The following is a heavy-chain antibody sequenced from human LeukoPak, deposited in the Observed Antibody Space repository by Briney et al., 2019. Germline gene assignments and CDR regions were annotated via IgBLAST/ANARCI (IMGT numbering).Heavy chain of an antibody. D-gene: IGHD3-22*01. CDR2: ISGSGGST. CDR1: GFTFSSYA. V-gene: IGHV3-23*01. Sequence: GGSLRLSCAASGFTFSSYAMSWVRQAPGKGLEWVSAISGSGGSTYYADSVKGRFTISRDNSKNTLYLQMNSLRAEDTAVYYCARIQFQNPYYYDSSGYFPDAFDIWGQGTMVTVSS. J-gene: IGHJ3*02. CDR3: ARIQFQNPYYYDSSGYFPDAFDI.